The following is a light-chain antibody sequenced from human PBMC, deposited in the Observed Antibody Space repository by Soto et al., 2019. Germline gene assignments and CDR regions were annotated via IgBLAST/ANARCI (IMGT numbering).Light chain of an antibody. CDR2: LGS. Sequence: DIVMTQSPLSLPVTPGEPASISCRSSQSLLHSNGYNYLDWYLQKPGQSPQLLSYLGSNRASGVPERFSGSGSGTDFTLKISRVEAEDVGVYYCMQALQTPITFGQGTRLEIK. J-gene: IGKJ5*01. CDR3: MQALQTPIT. V-gene: IGKV2-28*01. CDR1: QSLLHSNGYNY.